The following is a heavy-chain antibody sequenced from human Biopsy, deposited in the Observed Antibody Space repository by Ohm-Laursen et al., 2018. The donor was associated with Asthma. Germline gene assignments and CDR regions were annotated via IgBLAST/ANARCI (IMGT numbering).Heavy chain of an antibody. D-gene: IGHD4-17*01. CDR2: GFYSGTT. CDR1: RGYIRSYDHH. J-gene: IGHJ6*02. CDR3: ARVASYGDIYFAIDV. Sequence: SQTLSLTCTASRGYIRSYDHHWAWIRQPPGKGLEWIGSGFYSGTTHYSPSLARRVSISVDTSRNQSSMTLRSVTAADSAVYFCARVASYGDIYFAIDVWGPGTTVSV. V-gene: IGHV4-30-4*01.